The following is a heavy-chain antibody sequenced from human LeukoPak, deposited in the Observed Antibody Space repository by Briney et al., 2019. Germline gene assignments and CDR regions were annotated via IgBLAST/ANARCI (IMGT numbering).Heavy chain of an antibody. D-gene: IGHD5-18*01. Sequence: EPGGSLRLSCAASGFTFSSYAMSWARQAPGKGLEWVSAISGSGGSTYYADSVKGRFTISRDNSKNTLYLQMNSLRAEDTAVYYCAKVRGGQLWFPFDYWGQGTLVTVSS. CDR1: GFTFSSYA. J-gene: IGHJ4*02. V-gene: IGHV3-23*01. CDR2: ISGSGGST. CDR3: AKVRGGQLWFPFDY.